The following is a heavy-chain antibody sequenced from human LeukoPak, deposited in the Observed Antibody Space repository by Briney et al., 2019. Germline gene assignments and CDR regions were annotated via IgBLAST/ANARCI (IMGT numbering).Heavy chain of an antibody. CDR2: ISYDGSNK. CDR3: ARGVVRGVIRHDRFDP. J-gene: IGHJ5*02. Sequence: PGGSLRLSCAASGFTFSSYAMHWVRQAPGKGLEWVAVISYDGSNKYYADSVKGRFTISRDNSRNTLYLQMNSLRAEDTAVYYCARGVVRGVIRHDRFDPWGQGTLVTVSS. D-gene: IGHD3-10*01. V-gene: IGHV3-30*04. CDR1: GFTFSSYA.